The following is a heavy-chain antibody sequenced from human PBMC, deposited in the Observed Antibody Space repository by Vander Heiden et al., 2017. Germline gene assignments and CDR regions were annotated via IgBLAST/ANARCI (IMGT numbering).Heavy chain of an antibody. J-gene: IGHJ3*02. Sequence: EVHLLESGGGLVQPGGSLRLSCAASGFTFSSYAMSWVRQAPGEGLEWVSAISGRGGSTYYAGSVKGRFTISRDNSKNTLYLQMNSLRAEDTAVYYCAKDPSGGDWVDIWGQGTMVTVSS. V-gene: IGHV3-23*01. CDR1: GFTFSSYA. CDR3: AKDPSGGDWVDI. CDR2: ISGRGGST. D-gene: IGHD2-21*02.